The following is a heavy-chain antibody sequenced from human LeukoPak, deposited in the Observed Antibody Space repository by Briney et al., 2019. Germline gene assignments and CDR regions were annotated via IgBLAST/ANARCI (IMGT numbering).Heavy chain of an antibody. CDR1: GGSISSYY. V-gene: IGHV4-4*07. J-gene: IGHJ3*01. CDR2: IYTSGST. D-gene: IGHD6-25*01. Sequence: SETLSLTCTVSGGSISSYYWSWIRQPAGKGLEWIGRIYTSGSTNYNPSLKSRVTMSVDTSKNQLSLKLSPVTAADTAVYYCARSGQAAGVPEAAFEVWGQGTMVTVSS. CDR3: ARSGQAAGVPEAAFEV.